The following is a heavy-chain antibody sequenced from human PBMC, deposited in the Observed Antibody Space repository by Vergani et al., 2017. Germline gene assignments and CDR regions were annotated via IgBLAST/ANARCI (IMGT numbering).Heavy chain of an antibody. CDR2: ISYDGSNK. V-gene: IGHV3-30*18. Sequence: QVQLVESGGGVVQPGRSLRLSCAASGLTFSSYGMHWVRQAPGKGLEWVAVISYDGSNKYYADSVKGRFTISRDNSKNTLYLQMNSLRAEDTAVYYCAKDGSFYYYYGMDVWGQGTTVTVSS. CDR1: GLTFSSYG. CDR3: AKDGSFYYYYGMDV. J-gene: IGHJ6*02.